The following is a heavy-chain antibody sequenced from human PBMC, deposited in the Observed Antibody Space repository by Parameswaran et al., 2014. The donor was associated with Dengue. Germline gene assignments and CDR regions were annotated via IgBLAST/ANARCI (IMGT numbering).Heavy chain of an antibody. CDR2: ISVDTGDT. Sequence: WVRQAPGQGFEWMGWISVDTGDTNYPQKLQGRVTLTTDTSTSTAYMELRSLRSDDTAVYYCASVSEICPGPSCYLLYALDVWGQGTRVTVSS. V-gene: IGHV1-18*01. J-gene: IGHJ6*02. D-gene: IGHD2-2*01. CDR3: ASVSEICPGPSCYLLYALDV.